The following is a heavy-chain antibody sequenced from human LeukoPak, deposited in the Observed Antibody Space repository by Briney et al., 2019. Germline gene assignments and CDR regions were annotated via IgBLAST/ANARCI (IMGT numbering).Heavy chain of an antibody. CDR3: ARRRLGFCSSTSCYAGAFDI. D-gene: IGHD2-2*01. J-gene: IGHJ3*02. Sequence: RASVKVSCKASGYTFTSYYMHWVRQAPGQGLEWMGIINPSGGSTSYAQKFQGRVTMTRDTSTSTVYMELSSLRSEDTAVYYCARRRLGFCSSTSCYAGAFDIWGQGTMVTVSS. V-gene: IGHV1-46*01. CDR1: GYTFTSYY. CDR2: INPSGGST.